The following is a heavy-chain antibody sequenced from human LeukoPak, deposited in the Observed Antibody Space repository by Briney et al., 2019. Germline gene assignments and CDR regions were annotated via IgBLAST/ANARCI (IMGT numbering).Heavy chain of an antibody. Sequence: PSETLSLTCTVSGGSISSYYWSWIRQPPGKGLEWIGYIYTSGSTNYNPSLKSRVTISVDTSKNRFSLKLSSVTAADTAVYYCAKSGYSGYDYFDYWGQGTLVTVSS. CDR1: GGSISSYY. V-gene: IGHV4-4*09. D-gene: IGHD5-12*01. CDR2: IYTSGST. CDR3: AKSGYSGYDYFDY. J-gene: IGHJ4*02.